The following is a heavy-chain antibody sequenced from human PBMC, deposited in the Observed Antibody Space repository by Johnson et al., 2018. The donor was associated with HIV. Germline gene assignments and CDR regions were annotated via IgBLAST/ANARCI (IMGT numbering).Heavy chain of an antibody. Sequence: VLLVESGGAVVRPGGSLRLSCAASGFNFDDHGMSWVRQAPGKGLEWVSGIKWNGGSTGYADSVKGRFTISRDNAKNSLYLQMNSLRAEDTALYYCARSVEYYDSSGYYYVDAFDIWGQGTMVTVSS. V-gene: IGHV3-20*04. CDR2: IKWNGGST. CDR3: ARSVEYYDSSGYYYVDAFDI. D-gene: IGHD3-22*01. J-gene: IGHJ3*02. CDR1: GFNFDDHG.